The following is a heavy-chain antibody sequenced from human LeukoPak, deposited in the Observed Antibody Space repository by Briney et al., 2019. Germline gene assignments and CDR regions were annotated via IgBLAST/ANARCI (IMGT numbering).Heavy chain of an antibody. D-gene: IGHD3-22*01. CDR3: AKGLSLYYDSSGYLFDY. CDR1: GFTFSSYA. Sequence: GGSLRLSCAASGFTFSSYAMSWVRQAPGKGLEWVSAISGSGGSTYYADSVKGRFTISRDNSKNSLYLQMNSLRAEDTAVYYCAKGLSLYYDSSGYLFDYWGQGTLVTVSS. J-gene: IGHJ4*02. V-gene: IGHV3-23*01. CDR2: ISGSGGST.